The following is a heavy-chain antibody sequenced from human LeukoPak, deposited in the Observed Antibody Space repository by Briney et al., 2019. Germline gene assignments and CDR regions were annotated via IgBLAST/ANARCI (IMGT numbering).Heavy chain of an antibody. CDR2: ISYDGSNK. J-gene: IGHJ4*02. CDR3: ARDFIVGATGWDY. CDR1: GFTFSSYA. V-gene: IGHV3-30-3*01. Sequence: PGGSLRLSCAASGFTFSSYAMHWVRQAPGKGLEWVAVISYDGSNKYYADSVKGRFTISRDNSKNTLYLQMNSLRAEDTAAYYCARDFIVGATGWDYWGQGTLVTVSS. D-gene: IGHD1-26*01.